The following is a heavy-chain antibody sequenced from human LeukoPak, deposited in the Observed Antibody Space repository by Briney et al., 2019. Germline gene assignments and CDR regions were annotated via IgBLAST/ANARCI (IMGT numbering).Heavy chain of an antibody. V-gene: IGHV1-2*02. CDR2: ISPNSGAT. D-gene: IGHD3-9*01. CDR3: ARLSPTTLGAFDI. Sequence: ASVKVSCKASGYTFTGYYMHWVRQAPGQGLEWMGWISPNSGATNSAQKFQGRVTMTRDTSISTAYMELSRLRSDDTAVYYCARLSPTTLGAFDIWGQGTLVTVSS. CDR1: GYTFTGYY. J-gene: IGHJ4*02.